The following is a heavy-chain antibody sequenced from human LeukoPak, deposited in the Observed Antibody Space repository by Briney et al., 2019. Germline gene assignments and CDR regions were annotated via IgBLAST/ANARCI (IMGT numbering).Heavy chain of an antibody. D-gene: IGHD2-15*01. CDR1: GFTCSSYW. V-gene: IGHV3-7*01. J-gene: IGHJ5*02. CDR2: IKQDGSEK. Sequence: GGSLRLSCAASGFTCSSYWMSWLRQAPGKGLEWVANIKQDGSEKYYVDSVKGRFTISRDNAKNSLYLQMNSLRAEDTAVYYCAPSGYCSGGSCYSGFDPWGQGTLVTVSS. CDR3: APSGYCSGGSCYSGFDP.